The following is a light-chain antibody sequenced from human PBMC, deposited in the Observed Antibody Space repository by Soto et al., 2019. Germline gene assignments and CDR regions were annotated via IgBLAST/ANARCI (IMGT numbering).Light chain of an antibody. Sequence: DIVMTQSPDSLAVSLGERATIYCKSSQSVLHSSNNKDYLALYQQKPGQSPKLLIYWASTRESGVPDRFSGSGSATEFTLTISSLQAEDVAVYYCQQYYSTPFTFGPGTKVDIK. CDR2: WAS. CDR3: QQYYSTPFT. J-gene: IGKJ3*01. V-gene: IGKV4-1*01. CDR1: QSVLHSSNNKDY.